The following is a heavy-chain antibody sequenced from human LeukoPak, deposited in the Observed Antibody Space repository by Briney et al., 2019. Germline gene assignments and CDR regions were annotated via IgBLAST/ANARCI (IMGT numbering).Heavy chain of an antibody. CDR2: INHSGST. J-gene: IGHJ6*03. D-gene: IGHD5-18*01. CDR3: ARAPDTAIPYYYMDV. Sequence: SETLSLTCAVYGGSFSGYYWSWIRQPPGKGLEWIGEINHSGSTNYNPSLKSRVTISVDTSKNQFSLRVNSVVAADTAIYYCARAPDTAIPYYYMDVWGKGTTVTVSS. CDR1: GGSFSGYY. V-gene: IGHV4-34*01.